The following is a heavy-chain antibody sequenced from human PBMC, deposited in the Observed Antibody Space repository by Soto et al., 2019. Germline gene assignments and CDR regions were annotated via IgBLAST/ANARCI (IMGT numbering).Heavy chain of an antibody. CDR3: ARGLYYYDSSGYYSP. CDR1: GFTFSSYS. Sequence: GGSLRLSCAASGFTFSSYSMNWVRQAPGRGLEWVSSISSSSSYIYYADSVKGRFTISRDNAKNSLYLQMNSLRAEDTAVYYCARGLYYYDSSGYYSPWGQGTLVTVSS. J-gene: IGHJ5*02. CDR2: ISSSSSYI. D-gene: IGHD3-22*01. V-gene: IGHV3-21*01.